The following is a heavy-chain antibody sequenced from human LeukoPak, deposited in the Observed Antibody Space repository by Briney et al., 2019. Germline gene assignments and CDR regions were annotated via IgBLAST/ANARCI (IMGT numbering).Heavy chain of an antibody. V-gene: IGHV3-7*01. D-gene: IGHD3-10*01. J-gene: IGHJ4*02. CDR3: AKVAKYCYGSETYYFFEH. CDR1: ELTFGDYC. Sequence: GGSLRLSCAASELTFGDYCMTWVRQGPGKGLEWVATITKDGAEKYYVDSVKGRFTISRDNAKNSLYLQMNSLRVEDTAVYYCAKVAKYCYGSETYYFFEHWGQGTPVTASS. CDR2: ITKDGAEK.